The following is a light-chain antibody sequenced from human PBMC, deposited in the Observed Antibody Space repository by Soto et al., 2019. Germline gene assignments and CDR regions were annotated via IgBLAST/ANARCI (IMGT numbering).Light chain of an antibody. CDR3: QSFDSSLSGFVV. V-gene: IGLV1-40*01. J-gene: IGLJ2*01. CDR1: SSNIGAGYD. Sequence: QAVVTQPPSVSGAPGQRVTFSCTGGSSNIGAGYDVHWYQQLPGTAPKLLIYANSNRPSGVPDRFSGSKSGTSASLAITGLQAEDEADYYCQSFDSSLSGFVVFGGGTKLTVL. CDR2: ANS.